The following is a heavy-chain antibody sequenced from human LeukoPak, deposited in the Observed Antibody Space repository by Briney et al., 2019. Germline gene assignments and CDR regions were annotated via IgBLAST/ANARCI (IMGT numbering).Heavy chain of an antibody. CDR3: AKDVGRDGYNFEVDY. D-gene: IGHD5-24*01. CDR2: ISWNSGSI. V-gene: IGHV3-9*01. CDR1: GFTFDDYA. J-gene: IGHJ4*02. Sequence: GGSLRLSCAASGFTFDDYAMHWVRQAPGKGLDWVSGISWNSGSIGYADSVKGRFTISRDNAKNSLYLQMNSLRAEDTALYYCAKDVGRDGYNFEVDYWGQGTLVTVSS.